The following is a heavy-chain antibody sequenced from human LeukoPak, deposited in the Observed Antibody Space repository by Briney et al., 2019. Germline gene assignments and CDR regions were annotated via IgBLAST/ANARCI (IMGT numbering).Heavy chain of an antibody. CDR3: ARGPLYNYYYYMDV. CDR1: GGSISSYY. J-gene: IGHJ6*03. CDR2: IYYSGST. V-gene: IGHV4-59*01. Sequence: TPSETLSLTCTVSGGSISSYYWSWIRQPPGKGLEWIGYIYYSGSTNYNPSLKSRVTISVDTSKNQFSLKLSSVTAADTAVYYCARGPLYNYYYYMDVWGKGTTVTVSS. D-gene: IGHD2-2*02.